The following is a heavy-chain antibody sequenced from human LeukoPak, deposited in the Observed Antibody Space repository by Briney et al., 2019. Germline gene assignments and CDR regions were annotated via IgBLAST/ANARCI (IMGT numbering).Heavy chain of an antibody. CDR3: ARGDGSPVLRYFDWFSYYFDY. V-gene: IGHV1-18*01. Sequence: ASVKVSCKASGYTFTSYGISWVRQAPGQGLEWMGWISAYNGNTNYAQKLQGRVTMTTDTSTSTAYMELRSLRSDDTAVYYCARGDGSPVLRYFDWFSYYFDYWGQGTLVTVSS. CDR1: GYTFTSYG. CDR2: ISAYNGNT. J-gene: IGHJ4*02. D-gene: IGHD3-9*01.